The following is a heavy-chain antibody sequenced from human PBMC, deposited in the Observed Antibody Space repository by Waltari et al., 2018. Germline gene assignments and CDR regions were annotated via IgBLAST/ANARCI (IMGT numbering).Heavy chain of an antibody. Sequence: EVQLVESGGGLVQPGGSLRLSCAASGFTFSSYEMNWVRQAPGKGLEWVSYISSSGSTIYYADSVKGRFTISRDNSKNTLYLQMSSLRAEDTAVYYCVKPGLVGTPRYFDLWGRGTLVTVSS. CDR2: ISSSGSTI. D-gene: IGHD2-8*02. V-gene: IGHV3-48*03. CDR3: VKPGLVGTPRYFDL. J-gene: IGHJ2*01. CDR1: GFTFSSYE.